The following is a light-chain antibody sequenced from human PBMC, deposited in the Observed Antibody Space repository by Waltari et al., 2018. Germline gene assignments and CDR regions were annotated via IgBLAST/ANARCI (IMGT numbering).Light chain of an antibody. CDR3: QQNYRTPPT. J-gene: IGKJ1*01. CDR2: AAT. Sequence: DIQVIQSPSSLSASVGDRVTITCRASQSISDYLNWFQVEPGRAPNLLIYAATGLQSWVPSRFNGSGSGAHFTLTISRLRPEDSAAYFCQQNYRTPPTFGQGTKVEI. V-gene: IGKV1-39*01. CDR1: QSISDY.